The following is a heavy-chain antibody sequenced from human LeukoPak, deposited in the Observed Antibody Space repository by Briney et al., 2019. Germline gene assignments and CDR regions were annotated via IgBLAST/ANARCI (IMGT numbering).Heavy chain of an antibody. CDR2: ISGSGGST. V-gene: IGHV3-23*01. D-gene: IGHD3-22*01. CDR1: GFTFSSYA. CDR3: AKVSYDSSGFWFDP. J-gene: IGHJ5*02. Sequence: GWSLRLSCAASGFTFSSYAMSWVRQAPGKGLEWVSAISGSGGSTYYADSVKGRFTISRDNSKNTLYLQMNSLRAEDTAVYYCAKVSYDSSGFWFDPWGQGTLVTVSS.